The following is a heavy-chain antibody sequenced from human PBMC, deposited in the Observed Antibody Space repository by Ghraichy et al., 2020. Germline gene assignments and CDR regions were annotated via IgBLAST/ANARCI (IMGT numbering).Heavy chain of an antibody. V-gene: IGHV4-61*08. CDR2: TCHIGGI. Sequence: SQTLSLTCSVSGSSITDCAHCRWGWIRQPPGKGLEWIGYTCHIGGIDCSANHNPSLKSRVVMSVDTSKNQFSLNLRSVTAADTAEYYCGRDNFGSIDYWGQGTLVTVSS. CDR3: GRDNFGSIDY. CDR1: GSSITDCAHC. J-gene: IGHJ4*02. D-gene: IGHD3-10*01.